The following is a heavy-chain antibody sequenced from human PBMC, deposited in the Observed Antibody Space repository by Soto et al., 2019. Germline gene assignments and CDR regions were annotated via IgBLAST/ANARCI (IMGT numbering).Heavy chain of an antibody. CDR1: GFIFRSFV. CDR3: ARGTTYGHFDF. CDR2: ISNDGYNQ. Sequence: GGSLRLSCTASGFIFRSFVMHWVRQAPGKGLEWVALISNDGYNQNYADSVKGRFTISRDNSKKTLYVQMNSLRSEDTALYFCARGTTYGHFDFWGQGNLVAVYS. J-gene: IGHJ4*02. V-gene: IGHV3-30-3*01. D-gene: IGHD4-17*01.